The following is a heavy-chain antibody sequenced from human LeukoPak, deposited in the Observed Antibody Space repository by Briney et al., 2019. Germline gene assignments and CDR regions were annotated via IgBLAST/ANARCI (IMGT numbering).Heavy chain of an antibody. Sequence: PGGSLRLSCAASGFTFSIYAVHWVRQAPGKGLEWVAVMSYDGSNKYYADSVKGRFTISRDKSNNTLYLQTNGLRAEDTAVYYCARAENYGSGSYFDYWGQGTLVTVSS. CDR3: ARAENYGSGSYFDY. J-gene: IGHJ4*02. CDR1: GFTFSIYA. CDR2: MSYDGSNK. D-gene: IGHD3-10*01. V-gene: IGHV3-30-3*01.